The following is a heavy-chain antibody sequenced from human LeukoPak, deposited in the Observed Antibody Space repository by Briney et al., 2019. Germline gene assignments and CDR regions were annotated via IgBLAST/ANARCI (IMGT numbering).Heavy chain of an antibody. V-gene: IGHV4-31*03. CDR2: IYYSGST. Sequence: SETLSLTCTVSGGSISSGGYYWSWIRQHPGKGLEWIGYIYYSGSTCYNPSLKSRVTISVDTSKNQFSLKQSSVTAADTAVYYCARDYYDSSGYYFHDYWGQGTLVTVSS. CDR1: GGSISSGGYY. CDR3: ARDYYDSSGYYFHDY. D-gene: IGHD3-22*01. J-gene: IGHJ4*02.